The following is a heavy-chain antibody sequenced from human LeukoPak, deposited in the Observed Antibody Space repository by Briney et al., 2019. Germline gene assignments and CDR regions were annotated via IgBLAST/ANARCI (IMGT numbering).Heavy chain of an antibody. CDR1: GFTFSNYW. CDR3: VRDSGGPDY. CDR2: ISNDGSSS. D-gene: IGHD2-15*01. J-gene: IGHJ4*02. Sequence: PGGSLRLSCEASGFTFSNYWIHWVRQAPGKGLVWVSDISNDGSSSSYADSVKGRFTISRDNAKNTLYLQMSSLRVEDTAMYYCVRDSGGPDYWGQGTLVTVSS. V-gene: IGHV3-74*01.